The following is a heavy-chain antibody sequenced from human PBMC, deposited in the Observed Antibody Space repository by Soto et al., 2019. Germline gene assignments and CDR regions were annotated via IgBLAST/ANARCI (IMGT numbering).Heavy chain of an antibody. Sequence: ASVKVSCKASGYTFTSYCISWVRQAPGQGLEWMGWISAYNGNTNYAQKLQGRVTMTTDTSTSTAYMELRSLRSDDTAVYYCARGLLPVTTRGAFDIWGQGTMVTVSS. D-gene: IGHD4-17*01. CDR2: ISAYNGNT. J-gene: IGHJ3*02. CDR1: GYTFTSYC. V-gene: IGHV1-18*01. CDR3: ARGLLPVTTRGAFDI.